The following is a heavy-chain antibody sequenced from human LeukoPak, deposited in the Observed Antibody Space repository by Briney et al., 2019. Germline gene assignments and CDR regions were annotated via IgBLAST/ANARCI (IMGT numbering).Heavy chain of an antibody. J-gene: IGHJ4*02. CDR2: IYYSGST. CDR1: GGSISSYY. D-gene: IGHD5-12*01. Sequence: PSETLSLTCTVSGGSISSYYWSWIRQPPGKGLEWIGYIYYSGSTNYNPSLKSRVTISVDTSKNQFSLKLSSVTAADTAVYYCARQGYSGYDSGFDYWGQGTLVTVSS. V-gene: IGHV4-59*08. CDR3: ARQGYSGYDSGFDY.